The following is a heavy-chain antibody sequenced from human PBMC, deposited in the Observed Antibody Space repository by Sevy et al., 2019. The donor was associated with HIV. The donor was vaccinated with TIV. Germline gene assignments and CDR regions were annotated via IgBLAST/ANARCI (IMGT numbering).Heavy chain of an antibody. D-gene: IGHD3-10*01. CDR2: IYYSGST. J-gene: IGHJ5*02. CDR1: GGSISSYY. Sequence: SDTLSLTCTVSGGSISSYYWSWIRQPPGKGLEWIGYIYYSGSTNYNPSLKSRVTISVDTSKNQFSLKLSSVTAADTAVYYCARGYRFGEYLDPWGQGTLVTVSS. CDR3: ARGYRFGEYLDP. V-gene: IGHV4-59*01.